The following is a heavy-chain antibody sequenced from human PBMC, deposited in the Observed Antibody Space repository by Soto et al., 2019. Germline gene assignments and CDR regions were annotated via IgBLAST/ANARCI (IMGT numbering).Heavy chain of an antibody. J-gene: IGHJ6*02. CDR2: IIPIFGTA. CDR3: ARVPGYNWNYYGMDV. CDR1: GGTFSSYA. V-gene: IGHV1-69*13. D-gene: IGHD1-20*01. Sequence: AVKVSCKASGGTFSSYAISWVRQAPGQGLEWMGGIIPIFGTANYAQKFQGRVTITADESTSTAYMELSSLRSEDTAVYYCARVPGYNWNYYGMDVWGQGTPVTVSS.